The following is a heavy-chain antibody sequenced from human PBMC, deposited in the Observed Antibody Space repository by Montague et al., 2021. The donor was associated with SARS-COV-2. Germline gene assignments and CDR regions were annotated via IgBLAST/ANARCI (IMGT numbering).Heavy chain of an antibody. J-gene: IGHJ4*02. CDR2: IYYSGST. CDR1: GDSISSYY. D-gene: IGHD5-24*01. Sequence: SETLSLTCTVSGDSISSYYWSWIRQPPGKGLEWIGYIYYSGSTNYNPSXXSRVTISVDTSKNQFSLKLSSVTAADTAVYYCARVFPRWLQFDPYFDYWGQGTLVTVSS. CDR3: ARVFPRWLQFDPYFDY. V-gene: IGHV4-59*01.